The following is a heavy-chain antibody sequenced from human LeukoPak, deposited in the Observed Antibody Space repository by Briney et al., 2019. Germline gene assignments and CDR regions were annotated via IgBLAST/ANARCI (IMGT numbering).Heavy chain of an antibody. J-gene: IGHJ4*02. D-gene: IGHD1-1*01. Sequence: SETLPLTHAVSGGSISSGNSWSWVRQPPGKGLEWIGEIYHSGSTNYNPSLKSRVTISVDKSKNQFSLKLTSVTAADTAVYYCARIGNYYFDYWGQGTVSAVSS. V-gene: IGHV4-4*02. CDR2: IYHSGST. CDR1: GGSISSGNS. CDR3: ARIGNYYFDY.